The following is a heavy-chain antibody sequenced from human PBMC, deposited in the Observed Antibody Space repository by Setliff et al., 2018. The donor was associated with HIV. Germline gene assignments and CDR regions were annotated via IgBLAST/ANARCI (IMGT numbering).Heavy chain of an antibody. Sequence: ASVKVSCKASGYTFTGYYMHWVRQAPGKGLEWMGGFDPEDGETIYAQKFQGRVTMTEDTSTDTAYMELSSLRSDDTAVYYCSTRREWLVSQSAFDIWGQGTMVTVSS. D-gene: IGHD6-19*01. V-gene: IGHV1-24*01. CDR1: GYTFTGYY. CDR3: STRREWLVSQSAFDI. CDR2: FDPEDGET. J-gene: IGHJ3*02.